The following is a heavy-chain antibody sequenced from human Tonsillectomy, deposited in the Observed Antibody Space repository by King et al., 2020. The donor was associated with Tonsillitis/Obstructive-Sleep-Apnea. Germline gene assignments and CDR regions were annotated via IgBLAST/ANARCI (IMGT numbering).Heavy chain of an antibody. CDR2: IYPGDSDT. J-gene: IGHJ4*02. CDR3: ARQNIVARQRRFDY. D-gene: IGHD2/OR15-2a*01. V-gene: IGHV5-51*01. Sequence: VQLVESGAEVKKPGESLKVSCKGSGYSFTNYWIGWVRQMPGKGLEWMGIIYPGDSDTRYSPSFQGQVTISADKSISTAYLQWSSLKASDSAMYYCARQNIVARQRRFDYWGQGTLVTVSS. CDR1: GYSFTNYW.